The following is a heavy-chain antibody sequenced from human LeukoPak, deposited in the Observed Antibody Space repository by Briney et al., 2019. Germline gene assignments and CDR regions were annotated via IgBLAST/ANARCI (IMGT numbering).Heavy chain of an antibody. Sequence: ASVKVSCKASGHTFTSYGISWVRQAPGQGLEWMGWISAYNGNTNYAQKLQGRVTMTTDTSTSTAYMELRSLRSDDTAVYYCARVDPGPVFGILEWILLGWFDPWGQGTLVTVSS. V-gene: IGHV1-18*01. D-gene: IGHD3-3*01. J-gene: IGHJ5*02. CDR3: ARVDPGPVFGILEWILLGWFDP. CDR1: GHTFTSYG. CDR2: ISAYNGNT.